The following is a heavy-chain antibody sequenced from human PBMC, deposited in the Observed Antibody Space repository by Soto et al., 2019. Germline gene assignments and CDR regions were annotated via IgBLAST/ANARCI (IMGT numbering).Heavy chain of an antibody. CDR3: AKMTDTGAFPRVLDY. V-gene: IGHV3-23*01. D-gene: IGHD4-17*01. CDR2: RSGGGFTT. Sequence: GGSLILSCAASGFTFSSYGMSWVRQAPGKGLEWVSARSGGGFTTYYPGALNGRFTISRDNSKNTLYLQMNSLRVEDTAVYSCAKMTDTGAFPRVLDYWGQGTLVTVSS. CDR1: GFTFSSYG. J-gene: IGHJ4*02.